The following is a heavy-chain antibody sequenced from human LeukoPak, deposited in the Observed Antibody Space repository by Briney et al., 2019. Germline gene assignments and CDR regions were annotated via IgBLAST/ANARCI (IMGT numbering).Heavy chain of an antibody. CDR2: IQSSGSTNT. Sequence: SETLSLTCTVSGGFISTYHWSWIRQPAGKGLEWIGRIQSSGSTNTNSNPSLKSRITMSVDTSKNQFSLNLTSVTAADTAVYYWVRGGSSWLDSLGQGTLVTVSS. V-gene: IGHV4-4*07. J-gene: IGHJ4*02. CDR3: VRGGSSWLDS. CDR1: GGFISTYH. D-gene: IGHD6-13*01.